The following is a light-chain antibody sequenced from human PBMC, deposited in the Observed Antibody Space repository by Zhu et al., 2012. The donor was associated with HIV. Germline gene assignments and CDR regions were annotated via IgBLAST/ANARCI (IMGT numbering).Light chain of an antibody. CDR2: AAS. V-gene: IGKV1-39*01. Sequence: DIQMTQSPTSLSASVRDRVTITCRASQNINNYLNWYQQKPGETPKLLIYAASTLQSGVPPRFSGSGSGADFTLTISSLQPEDFATYDCQQSYNTPITFGQGTRLEIK. CDR3: QQSYNTPIT. CDR1: QNINNY. J-gene: IGKJ5*01.